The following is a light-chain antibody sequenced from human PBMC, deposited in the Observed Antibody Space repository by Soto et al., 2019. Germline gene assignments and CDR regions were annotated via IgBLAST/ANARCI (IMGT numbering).Light chain of an antibody. Sequence: QSALTQPRSVSGSPGQSVTISCTGTSSDVGGYNYVSWYQQHPVKAPKITIYDVSKRPSGVPDRFSGSKSGNTASLTISGLQAEDEADYYCCSYAGTYVVFGGGTKLTV. CDR2: DVS. V-gene: IGLV2-11*01. J-gene: IGLJ2*01. CDR3: CSYAGTYVV. CDR1: SSDVGGYNY.